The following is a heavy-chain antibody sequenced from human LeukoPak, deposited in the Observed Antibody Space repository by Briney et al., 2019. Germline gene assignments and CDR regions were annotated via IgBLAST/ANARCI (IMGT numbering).Heavy chain of an antibody. D-gene: IGHD1-1*01. CDR3: VRGTMNAIDQLDY. V-gene: IGHV3-74*01. Sequence: GGSLRLSCVASGFTFSSYWVHWVRQAPGEGLVWASRIRYDGSSAAYADSVKGRLTISRDNAKNTLYLQMNGLSAEDTAVYYCVRGTMNAIDQLDYWGQGTLVTVSS. J-gene: IGHJ4*02. CDR2: IRYDGSSA. CDR1: GFTFSSYW.